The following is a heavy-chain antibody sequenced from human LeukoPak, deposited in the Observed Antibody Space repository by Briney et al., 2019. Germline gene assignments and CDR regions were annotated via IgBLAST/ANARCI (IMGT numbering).Heavy chain of an antibody. CDR1: GYSFTSHR. Sequence: GESLKISCRGSGYSFTSHRLAWVGQMPGKGLEWMGIIYPDDSDVRYSPSFQGHVTISADKSISTAYLQWSSLMASDTAMYYCARHRGYCSGGGCYSHYYYGMDVWGQGTTVTVFS. V-gene: IGHV5-51*01. D-gene: IGHD2-15*01. J-gene: IGHJ6*02. CDR3: ARHRGYCSGGGCYSHYYYGMDV. CDR2: IYPDDSDV.